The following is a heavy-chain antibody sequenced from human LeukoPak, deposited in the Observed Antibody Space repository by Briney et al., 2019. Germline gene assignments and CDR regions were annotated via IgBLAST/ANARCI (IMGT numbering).Heavy chain of an antibody. Sequence: SVKVSCKASGGTFSSYAISWVRQAPGQGLEWMGGIIPIFGTANYAQKFQGRVTITADESTSTAYMELSSLRSEDTAVYYCAREDLAAEDYYYHYGMDVWGQGTTVTVSS. CDR3: AREDLAAEDYYYHYGMDV. CDR1: GGTFSSYA. D-gene: IGHD6-13*01. CDR2: IIPIFGTA. V-gene: IGHV1-69*01. J-gene: IGHJ6*02.